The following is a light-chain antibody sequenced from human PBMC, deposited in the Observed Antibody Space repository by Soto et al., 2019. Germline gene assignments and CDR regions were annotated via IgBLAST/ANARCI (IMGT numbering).Light chain of an antibody. J-gene: IGKJ1*01. CDR3: PQYSSVWT. V-gene: IGKV3-20*01. CDR1: QSFSSNY. CDR2: GAT. Sequence: EIVLTQSPGTLSLSPGERATLACRASQSFSSNYLAWYQQEPGQAPRILIYGATTRATGIPDRFSGSESGTDFTLTISRLQPEDTAEYSCPQYSSVWTFGHETKVEIK.